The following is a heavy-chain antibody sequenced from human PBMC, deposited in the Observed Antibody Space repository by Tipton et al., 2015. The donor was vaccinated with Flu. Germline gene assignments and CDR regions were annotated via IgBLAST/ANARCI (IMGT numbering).Heavy chain of an antibody. V-gene: IGHV3-7*04. J-gene: IGHJ6*02. D-gene: IGHD3-22*01. CDR3: LRGGTYYYDSSGYPPYYYYGMDV. CDR2: IKQDGSEK. CDR1: GFTFSSYW. Sequence: CAASGFTFSSYWMSWVRQAPGKGLEWVANIKQDGSEKYYVDSVKGRFTISRDNAKNSLYLQMNSLRAEDTAVYYCLRGGTYYYDSSGYPPYYYYGMDVWGQGTTVTVSS.